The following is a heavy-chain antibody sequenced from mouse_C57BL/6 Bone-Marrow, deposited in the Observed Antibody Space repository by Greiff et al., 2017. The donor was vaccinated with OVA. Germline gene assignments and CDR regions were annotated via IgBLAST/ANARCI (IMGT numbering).Heavy chain of an antibody. Sequence: EVKLMESGGDLVKPGGSLKLSCAASGFTFSSYGMSWVRQTPDKRLEWVATISSGGSYTYYPDSVKGRFTISRDNAKNTLYLQMSSLKSEDTAMYYCARQGTAQATLFAYWGQGTLVTVSA. CDR3: ARQGTAQATLFAY. CDR1: GFTFSSYG. V-gene: IGHV5-6*01. CDR2: ISSGGSYT. J-gene: IGHJ3*01. D-gene: IGHD3-2*02.